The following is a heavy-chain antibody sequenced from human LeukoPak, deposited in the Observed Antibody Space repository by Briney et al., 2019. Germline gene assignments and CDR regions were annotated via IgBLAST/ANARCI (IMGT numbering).Heavy chain of an antibody. CDR2: ISAYNGNT. D-gene: IGHD3-3*01. V-gene: IGHV1-18*01. Sequence: GASVKVSCKASGYTFTSYGISWVRQAPGQGLEWMGWISAYNGNTNYAQKLQGRVTMTTDTSTSTAYMELRSLRSDDTAVYYCARDYDFWSGYYGWFDPWGQGTLVNVSS. J-gene: IGHJ5*02. CDR3: ARDYDFWSGYYGWFDP. CDR1: GYTFTSYG.